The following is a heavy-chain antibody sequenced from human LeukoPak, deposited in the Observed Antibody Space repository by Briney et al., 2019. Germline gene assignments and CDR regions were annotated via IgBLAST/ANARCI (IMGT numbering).Heavy chain of an antibody. V-gene: IGHV3-23*01. D-gene: IGHD2-15*01. J-gene: IGHJ6*02. CDR1: GFTFSSYA. CDR2: ISGSGGST. Sequence: GGSLGLSCAASGFTFSSYAMSWVRQAPGKGLEWVSAISGSGGSTYYADSVKGRFTISRDNSKNTLYLQMNSLRAEDTAVYYCAKRCSGGSCYLYYYGMDVWGQGTTVTVSS. CDR3: AKRCSGGSCYLYYYGMDV.